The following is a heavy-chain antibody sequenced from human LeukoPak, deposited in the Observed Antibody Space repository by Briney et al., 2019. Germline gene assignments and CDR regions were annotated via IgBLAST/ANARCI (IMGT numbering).Heavy chain of an antibody. J-gene: IGHJ4*02. CDR3: ARDHLWSFDY. Sequence: AGGSLRLSCAASGFIFSSYSMIWVRQAPGKGRGWLSHIRSGDGTTTYADSVKGRFTISRDNAQNSLYLQMNTLRAEDTAVYYCARDHLWSFDYWGQGTLVTVSS. CDR1: GFIFSSYS. CDR2: IRSGDGTT. V-gene: IGHV3-48*04. D-gene: IGHD3-3*02.